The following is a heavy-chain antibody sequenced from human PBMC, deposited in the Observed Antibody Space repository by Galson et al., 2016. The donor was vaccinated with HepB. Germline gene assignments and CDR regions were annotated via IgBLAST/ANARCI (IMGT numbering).Heavy chain of an antibody. V-gene: IGHV4-39*01. J-gene: IGHJ5*02. CDR1: GGSISSSSSY. Sequence: SETLSLTCTVSGGSISSSSSYWGWIRQPPGKGLEWIGSISYSGSTYYNPSLKSRITISVDTSKNQFSLKLSSVTAADTAVCYCARHHLIVVVITALANWFDPWGQGTLVTVSS. CDR2: ISYSGST. CDR3: ARHHLIVVVITALANWFDP. D-gene: IGHD3-22*01.